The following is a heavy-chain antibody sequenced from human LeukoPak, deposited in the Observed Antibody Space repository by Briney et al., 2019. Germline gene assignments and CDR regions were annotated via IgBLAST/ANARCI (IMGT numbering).Heavy chain of an antibody. CDR1: GGSISSSSYY. V-gene: IGHV4-39*01. CDR2: IYYSGST. CDR3: ARPRNNWFDP. Sequence: PSETLSLTCTVPGGSISSSSYYWGWIRQPPGKGLEWIGSIYYSGSTYYNPSLKSRVTISVDTSKNQFSLKLSSVTAADTAVYYCARPRNNWFDPWGQGTLVTVSS. J-gene: IGHJ5*02.